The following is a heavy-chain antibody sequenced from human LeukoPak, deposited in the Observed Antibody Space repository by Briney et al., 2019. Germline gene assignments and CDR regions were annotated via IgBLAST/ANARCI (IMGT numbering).Heavy chain of an antibody. V-gene: IGHV4-39*07. Sequence: SETLSLTCTVSGGSISSSSYYWGWIRQPPGKGLEWIGEINHSGSTNYNPSLKSRVTISVDTSKNQFSLKLSSVTAADTAVYYCARGRRGYSGSEPWGQGTLVTVSS. J-gene: IGHJ5*02. CDR2: INHSGST. CDR1: GGSISSSSYY. D-gene: IGHD5-12*01. CDR3: ARGRRGYSGSEP.